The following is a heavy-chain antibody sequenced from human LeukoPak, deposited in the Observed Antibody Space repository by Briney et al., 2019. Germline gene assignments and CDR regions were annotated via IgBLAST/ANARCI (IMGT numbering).Heavy chain of an antibody. J-gene: IGHJ6*03. CDR2: MNPNSGNT. CDR3: ARSPNYYDSSGYYPLYYYYMDV. CDR1: GYTFTGYY. Sequence: ASVKVSCKASGYTFTGYYMHWVRQATGQGLGWMGWMNPNSGNTGYAQKFQGRVTMTRNTSISTAYMELSSLRSEDTAVYYCARSPNYYDSSGYYPLYYYYMDVWGKGTTVTISS. V-gene: IGHV1-8*02. D-gene: IGHD3-22*01.